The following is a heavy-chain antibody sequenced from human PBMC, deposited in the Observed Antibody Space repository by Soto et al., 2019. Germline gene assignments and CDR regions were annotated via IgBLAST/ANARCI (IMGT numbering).Heavy chain of an antibody. D-gene: IGHD6-13*01. CDR1: GFTFSSYA. CDR3: AKVGYSSSSFGMDV. Sequence: EVQLLESGGGLVQPGGSLRLSCAASGFTFSSYAMSWVRQAPGKGLGWVSAISGSGGSTYYADSVKGRFTISRDNSKNTLYLQMNSLRAEDTAVYDCAKVGYSSSSFGMDVWGQVTTVNFAS. J-gene: IGHJ6*02. CDR2: ISGSGGST. V-gene: IGHV3-23*01.